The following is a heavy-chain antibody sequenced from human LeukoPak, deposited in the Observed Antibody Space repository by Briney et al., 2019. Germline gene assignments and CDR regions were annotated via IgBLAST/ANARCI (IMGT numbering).Heavy chain of an antibody. Sequence: PSETLSLTCVVSGGSISSSSYYWAWIRQPPGKGLEWLGSIYHSGSTYYSPSLKSRLTMSVDTSKNQFSLKLSSLTAADTAVYYCARLRSNCYQSTGYFDNWGQGTLVTVSS. D-gene: IGHD2-21*01. V-gene: IGHV4-39*01. CDR2: IYHSGST. J-gene: IGHJ4*02. CDR1: GGSISSSSYY. CDR3: ARLRSNCYQSTGYFDN.